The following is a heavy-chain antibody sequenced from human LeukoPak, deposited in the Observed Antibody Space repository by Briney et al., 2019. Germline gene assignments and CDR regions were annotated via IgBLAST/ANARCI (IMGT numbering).Heavy chain of an antibody. CDR1: GYTFTSYG. Sequence: GASVEVSCKASGYTFTSYGISWVRQAPGQGLEWMGWISAYNGNTNYAQKLQGRVTMTTDTSTSTAYMELRSLRSDDTAVYYCARDPTAGYSSSWSDYWGQGTLVTVSS. CDR3: ARDPTAGYSSSWSDY. V-gene: IGHV1-18*01. CDR2: ISAYNGNT. D-gene: IGHD6-13*01. J-gene: IGHJ4*02.